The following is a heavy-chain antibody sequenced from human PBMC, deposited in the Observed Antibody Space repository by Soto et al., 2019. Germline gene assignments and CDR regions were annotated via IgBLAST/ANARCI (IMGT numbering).Heavy chain of an antibody. Sequence: GGSLRLSCAASGFTFSSYGMHWVRQAPGKGLEWVAVIWYDGSNKYYADSVKGRFTISRDNSKNTLYLQMNSLRAEDTAVYYCARDREDYYDSSGYYFDYWGQGTLVTVS. CDR1: GFTFSSYG. CDR3: ARDREDYYDSSGYYFDY. D-gene: IGHD3-22*01. V-gene: IGHV3-33*01. CDR2: IWYDGSNK. J-gene: IGHJ4*02.